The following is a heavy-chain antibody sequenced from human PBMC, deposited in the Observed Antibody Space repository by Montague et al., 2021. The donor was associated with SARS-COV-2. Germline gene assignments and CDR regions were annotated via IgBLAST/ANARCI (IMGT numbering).Heavy chain of an antibody. D-gene: IGHD6-19*01. CDR1: GGSINDFY. J-gene: IGHJ6*02. CDR3: TRDHQVAGTAMGV. V-gene: IGHV4-4*07. Sequence: SETLSLTCTVSGGSINDFYWSWIRQRAGKGLEWIGRIFPGGSTNYVPSVKGRVTMSVDTSKNHFSLKMTSVTAADTAVYYCTRDHQVAGTAMGVWGQGTTVTVTS. CDR2: IFPGGST.